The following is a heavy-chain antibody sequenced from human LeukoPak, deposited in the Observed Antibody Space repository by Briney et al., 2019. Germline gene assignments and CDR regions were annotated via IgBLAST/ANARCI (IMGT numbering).Heavy chain of an antibody. CDR3: TRGGYSYGYEMDY. J-gene: IGHJ4*02. CDR2: IRSKAYGGTT. Sequence: PGGSLRLSCTASGFTCGDYAMSWVRQAPGKGLEWVGFIRSKAYGGTTEYAASVKGRFTISRDDSKSIAYLQMNSLKTEDTAVYYCTRGGYSYGYEMDYWGQGTLVTVSS. V-gene: IGHV3-49*04. CDR1: GFTCGDYA. D-gene: IGHD5-18*01.